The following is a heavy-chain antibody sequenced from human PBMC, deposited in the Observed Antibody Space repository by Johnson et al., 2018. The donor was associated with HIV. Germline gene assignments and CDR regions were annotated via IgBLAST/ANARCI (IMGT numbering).Heavy chain of an antibody. D-gene: IGHD3-10*01. CDR1: GFTFSNYA. Sequence: EKLVESGGGVVQPGGSLRLSCATSGFTFSNYAMHWVRQAPGKGLEWVSAISGSGGSTYYADSVKGRFTISRDNSKNTLYLQLNSLRAEDTALYYCAGLAVRGSAGAFDIWGQGTLVTVSS. V-gene: IGHV3-23*04. J-gene: IGHJ3*02. CDR3: AGLAVRGSAGAFDI. CDR2: ISGSGGST.